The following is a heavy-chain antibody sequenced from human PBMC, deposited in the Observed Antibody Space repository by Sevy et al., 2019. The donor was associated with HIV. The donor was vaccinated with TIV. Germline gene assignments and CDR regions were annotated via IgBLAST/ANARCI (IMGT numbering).Heavy chain of an antibody. CDR1: GFTFSSYS. Sequence: GGSLRLSCAASGFTFSSYSMNWVRQAPGKGLEWVSSISSSSSYIYYADSVKGRFTISRDNAKNSLYLQMNSLRAEDTAVYYCARVEWELIQGSAFDIWGQGTMVTVSS. V-gene: IGHV3-21*01. D-gene: IGHD1-26*01. J-gene: IGHJ3*02. CDR2: ISSSSSYI. CDR3: ARVEWELIQGSAFDI.